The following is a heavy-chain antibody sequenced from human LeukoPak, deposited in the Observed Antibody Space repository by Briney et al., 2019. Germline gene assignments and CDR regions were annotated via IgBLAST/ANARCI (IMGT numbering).Heavy chain of an antibody. V-gene: IGHV4-61*01. CDR3: ATMRIDYYYGMDV. D-gene: IGHD2-15*01. J-gene: IGHJ6*02. Sequence: KPSETLSLTCTVSGASVSSGSYYWSWIRQPPGKGLEWIGYIYYSGSTNYNPSLKSRVTISVDTSKNQFSLRLSSVTAADTAVYYCATMRIDYYYGMDVWGQGTTVTVSS. CDR1: GASVSSGSYY. CDR2: IYYSGST.